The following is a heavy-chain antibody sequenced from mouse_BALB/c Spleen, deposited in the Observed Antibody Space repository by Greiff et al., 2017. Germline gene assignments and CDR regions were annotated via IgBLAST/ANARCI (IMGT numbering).Heavy chain of an antibody. CDR2: ISSGSSTI. D-gene: IGHD1-1*01. CDR3: ARDGSSYNWYFDV. J-gene: IGHJ1*01. V-gene: IGHV5-17*02. CDR1: GFTFSSFG. Sequence: EVMLVESGGGLVQPGGSRKLSCAASGFTFSSFGMHWVRQAPEKGLEWVAYISSGSSTIYYADTVKGRFTISRDNPKNTLFLQMTSLRSEDTAMYYCARDGSSYNWYFDVWGAGTTVTVSS.